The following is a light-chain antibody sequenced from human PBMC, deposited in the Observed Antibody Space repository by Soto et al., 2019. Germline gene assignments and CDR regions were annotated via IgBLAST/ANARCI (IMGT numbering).Light chain of an antibody. CDR1: SSDVGGYNY. CDR2: EVS. CDR3: SSDTSRITYV. Sequence: QSALTQPASVSGSPGQSITISCTGTSSDVGGYNYVSWYQQHPGKAPKLMIYEVSNRPSGVSNRFSGSKSGNTSSLTISGLQAEDEADYYCSSDTSRITYVFGAGTKLTVL. J-gene: IGLJ1*01. V-gene: IGLV2-14*01.